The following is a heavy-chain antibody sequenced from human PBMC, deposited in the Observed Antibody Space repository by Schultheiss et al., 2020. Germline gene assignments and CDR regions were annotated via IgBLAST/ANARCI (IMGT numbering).Heavy chain of an antibody. V-gene: IGHV4-31*03. J-gene: IGHJ4*02. D-gene: IGHD4-23*01. Sequence: SETLSLTCTVSGGSISSGGYYWSWIRQHPGKGLEWIGYMYYSGSTNYNPSLKSRVTISVDTSKNQFSLKLSSVTAADTAVYYCARDYGGNSGFDYWGQGTLVTVSS. CDR2: MYYSGST. CDR1: GGSISSGGYY. CDR3: ARDYGGNSGFDY.